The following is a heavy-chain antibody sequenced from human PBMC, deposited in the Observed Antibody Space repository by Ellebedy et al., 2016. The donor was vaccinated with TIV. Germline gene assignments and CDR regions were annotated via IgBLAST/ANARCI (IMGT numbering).Heavy chain of an antibody. CDR3: ARDMGRWLQFLAY. CDR1: GFTFNNYN. Sequence: GGSLRLSCAASGFTFNNYNMIWVRQAPGKGLEWISYISSDAITTDYADSVKGRFTISRDNAKTSVYLQMNSLRAEDTAVYYCARDMGRWLQFLAYWGQGTLVTVSS. V-gene: IGHV3-48*04. CDR2: ISSDAITT. J-gene: IGHJ4*02. D-gene: IGHD5-24*01.